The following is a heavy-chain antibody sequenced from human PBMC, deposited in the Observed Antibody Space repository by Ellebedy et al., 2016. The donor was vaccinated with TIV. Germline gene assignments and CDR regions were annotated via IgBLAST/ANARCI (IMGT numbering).Heavy chain of an antibody. V-gene: IGHV3-23*01. Sequence: GGSLRLSXAASGFTFSSYAMSWVRQAPGKGLEWVSAISSGGGSTYYADSVKGRFTISRDNSKNTLYLQMNSLRAEDTAVYYCAKSRSGAGYFDWLSLWGRGTLVAVSS. CDR3: AKSRSGAGYFDWLSL. CDR2: ISSGGGST. D-gene: IGHD3-9*01. J-gene: IGHJ2*01. CDR1: GFTFSSYA.